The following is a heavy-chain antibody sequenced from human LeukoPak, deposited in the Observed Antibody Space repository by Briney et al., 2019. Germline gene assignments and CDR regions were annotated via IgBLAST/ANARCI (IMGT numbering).Heavy chain of an antibody. CDR1: GGSVSSNIYY. D-gene: IGHD1-26*01. Sequence: AETLSLTCTVSGGSVSSNIYYWNWIRQPPGKGLEWIGYIYYSGSTNYNPSLKSRVTILVDTSKNQFALKVSSVTAADTAVYYCARGQYSGSCFDNWGQGGLVTVSS. J-gene: IGHJ4*02. CDR3: ARGQYSGSCFDN. CDR2: IYYSGST. V-gene: IGHV4-61*01.